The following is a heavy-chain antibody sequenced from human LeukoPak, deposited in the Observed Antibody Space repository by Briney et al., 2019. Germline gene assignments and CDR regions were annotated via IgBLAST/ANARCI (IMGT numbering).Heavy chain of an antibody. D-gene: IGHD1-14*01. Sequence: SETLSLTCTVSGGSISSGSYYWSWIRQPAGKGLGWIGRIYTSGSTNYNPSLKSRVTISVDTSKNQFSLKLSSVTAADTAVYYCARVPNEATFDYWGQGTLVTVSS. J-gene: IGHJ4*02. CDR2: IYTSGST. V-gene: IGHV4-61*02. CDR1: GGSISSGSYY. CDR3: ARVPNEATFDY.